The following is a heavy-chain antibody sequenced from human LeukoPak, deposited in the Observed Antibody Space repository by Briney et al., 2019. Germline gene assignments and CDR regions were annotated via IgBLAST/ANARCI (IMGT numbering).Heavy chain of an antibody. V-gene: IGHV3-21*01. CDR2: ISSSSSYI. CDR1: GFTFSSYS. Sequence: GESLKISCAASGFTFSSYSMNWVRQAPGKGLEWVSSISSSSSYIYYADSVKGRFTISRDNAKNSLYLQMNSLRAEDTAVYYCARDRDYGDYRDAFDIWGQRTMVTVSS. CDR3: ARDRDYGDYRDAFDI. D-gene: IGHD4-17*01. J-gene: IGHJ3*02.